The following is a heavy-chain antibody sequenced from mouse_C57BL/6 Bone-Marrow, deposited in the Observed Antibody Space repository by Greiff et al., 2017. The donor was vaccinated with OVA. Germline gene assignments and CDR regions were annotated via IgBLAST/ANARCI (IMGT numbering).Heavy chain of an antibody. V-gene: IGHV1-74*01. CDR3: AIHFYYGSSYELDY. CDR1: GYTFTSYW. J-gene: IGHJ2*01. D-gene: IGHD1-1*01. CDR2: IHPSDSDT. Sequence: QVQLKQPGAELVKPGASVKVSCKASGYTFTSYWMHWVKQRPGQGLEWIGRIHPSDSDTNYNQKFKGKATLTVDKSSSTAYMQLSSLTSEDSAVYDCAIHFYYGSSYELDYWGQGTTLTVSS.